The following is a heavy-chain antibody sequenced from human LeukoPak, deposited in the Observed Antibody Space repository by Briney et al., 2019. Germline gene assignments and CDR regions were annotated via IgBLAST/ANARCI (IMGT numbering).Heavy chain of an antibody. CDR1: GFTFSSYG. V-gene: IGHV3-30*18. CDR2: ISYDGSNK. J-gene: IGHJ6*02. Sequence: PGGSLRLSCAASGFTFSSYGMHWLRQTPGKGLEWVAVISYDGSNKYYADSVKGRFTISRDNSKNTLYLQMNRLRAEDTAVYYCAKVLSRLTDYYYYGMDVWGQGTTVTVSS. D-gene: IGHD6-19*01. CDR3: AKVLSRLTDYYYYGMDV.